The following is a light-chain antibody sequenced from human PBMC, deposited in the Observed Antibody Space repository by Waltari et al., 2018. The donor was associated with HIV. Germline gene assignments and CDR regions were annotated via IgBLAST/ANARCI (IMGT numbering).Light chain of an antibody. Sequence: SSNIGAGYDVHWYRQLPGTAPKLLIYGDNNRPSGVPDRFSGSKSGTSASLAITGLQAEDEANYYCQSYDSSLSGSVVFGGGTKLTVL. CDR2: GDN. CDR3: QSYDSSLSGSVV. CDR1: SSNIGAGYD. V-gene: IGLV1-40*01. J-gene: IGLJ2*01.